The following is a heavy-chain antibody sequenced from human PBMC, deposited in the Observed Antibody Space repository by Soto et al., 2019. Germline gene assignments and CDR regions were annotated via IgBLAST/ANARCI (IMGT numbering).Heavy chain of an antibody. CDR3: AKAVVVVPAAIGWFDP. V-gene: IGHV3-23*01. Sequence: GGSLRLSCAASQITFINYAMSWVRQAPWKGLEWVSAISGSGGSTYYADSVKGRFTISRDNSKNTLYLQMNSLRAEDTAVYYCAKAVVVVPAAIGWFDPWGQGTLVTVSS. J-gene: IGHJ5*02. CDR1: QITFINYA. D-gene: IGHD2-2*01. CDR2: ISGSGGST.